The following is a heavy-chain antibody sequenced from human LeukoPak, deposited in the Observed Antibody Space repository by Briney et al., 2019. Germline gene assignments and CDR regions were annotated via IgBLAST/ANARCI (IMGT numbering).Heavy chain of an antibody. CDR3: ARDLGSSWLDY. CDR2: IYYSGST. J-gene: IGHJ4*02. D-gene: IGHD6-13*01. V-gene: IGHV4-59*01. Sequence: SQTLSLTCTVSGVSISSYYWSWIRQPPGKGLEWIGYIYYSGSTNYNPSLKSRVTISVDTSKNQFSLKLSSVTAADTAVYYCARDLGSSWLDYWGQGTLVTVSS. CDR1: GVSISSYY.